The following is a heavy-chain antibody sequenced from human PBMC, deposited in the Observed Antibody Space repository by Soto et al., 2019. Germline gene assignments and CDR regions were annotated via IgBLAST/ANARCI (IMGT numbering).Heavy chain of an antibody. V-gene: IGHV3-30*18. CDR3: AKDPGYCSGGSCYGFDY. J-gene: IGHJ4*02. CDR1: GVIFSSYG. CDR2: ISYDGSNK. Sequence: GGSLRLSCVASGVIFSSYGMHWVRQAPGKGLEWVAVISYDGSNKYYADPVKGRFTISRDNSKNTLYLQMNSLRAEDTAVYYCAKDPGYCSGGSCYGFDYWGQGTLVTVSS. D-gene: IGHD2-15*01.